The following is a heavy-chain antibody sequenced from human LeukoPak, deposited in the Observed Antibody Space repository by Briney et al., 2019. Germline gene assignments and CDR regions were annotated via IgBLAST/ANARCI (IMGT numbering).Heavy chain of an antibody. CDR3: ARDPGDPDAFDI. CDR1: GFTFSSYS. D-gene: IGHD2-21*02. Sequence: GGTLRLSCAASGFTFSSYSMSWVRQAPAKGLEWVSSISSSSSYIYYADSVKGRFTISRDNAKNSLYLQMNSLRAEDTAVYYCARDPGDPDAFDIWGQGTMVTVSS. CDR2: ISSSSSYI. V-gene: IGHV3-21*01. J-gene: IGHJ3*02.